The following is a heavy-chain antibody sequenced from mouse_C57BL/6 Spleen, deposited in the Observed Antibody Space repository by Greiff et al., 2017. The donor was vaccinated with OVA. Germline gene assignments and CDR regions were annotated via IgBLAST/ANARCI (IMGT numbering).Heavy chain of an antibody. CDR3: ARGGYYGSSYPAWFAY. D-gene: IGHD1-1*01. J-gene: IGHJ3*01. V-gene: IGHV1-47*01. CDR2: FHPYNDDT. CDR1: GYTFTTYP. Sequence: VQLVESGAELVKPGASVKMSCKASGYTFTTYPIEWMKQNHGKSLEWIGNFHPYNDDTKYNEKFKGKATLTVEKSSSTVYLELSRLTSDDSAVYYCARGGYYGSSYPAWFAYWGQGTLVTVSA.